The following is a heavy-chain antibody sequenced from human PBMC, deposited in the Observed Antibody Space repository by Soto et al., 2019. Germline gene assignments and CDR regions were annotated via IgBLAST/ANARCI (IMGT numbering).Heavy chain of an antibody. V-gene: IGHV1-69*02. CDR3: SIGSWSAETFDV. Sequence: QVHLTQSGAEVKKPGSSVKVSCKAAGGTFNTYTLFWVRQAPGHGLEWMGRIIPMLTVTNSAQKFQDRLTPPADKSTGTAFMELTSLRSDDTAVYYCSIGSWSAETFDVWGQGTMVTVSS. CDR2: IIPMLTVT. CDR1: GGTFNTYT. J-gene: IGHJ3*01. D-gene: IGHD2-2*01.